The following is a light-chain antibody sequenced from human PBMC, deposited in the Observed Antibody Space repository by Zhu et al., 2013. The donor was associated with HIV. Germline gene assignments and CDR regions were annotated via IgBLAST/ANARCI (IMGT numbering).Light chain of an antibody. CDR2: GNS. CDR1: SSNIGAGYD. V-gene: IGLV1-40*01. CDR3: QSYDSSLSGSHVV. J-gene: IGLJ2*01. Sequence: QSVLTQPPSVSGAPGQRVTISCTGSSSNIGAGYDVHWYQQLPGTAPKLLIYGNSNRPSGVPDRFSGSKSGTSASLAITGLQAEDEADLYCQSYDSSLSGSHVVFGGGTKLTV.